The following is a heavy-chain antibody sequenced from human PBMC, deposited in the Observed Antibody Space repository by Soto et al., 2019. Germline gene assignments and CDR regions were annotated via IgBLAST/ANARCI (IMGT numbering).Heavy chain of an antibody. J-gene: IGHJ4*02. CDR2: INPNSGGT. CDR1: GYTFTGYY. CDR3: ARAQRYSSRWYSFDY. Sequence: ASVKVSCKASGYTFTGYYMHWVRQAPGQGLEWMGWINPNSGGTNYAQKFQGWVTMTRDTSISTAYMELSRLRSDDTAVYYCARAQRYSSRWYSFDYWGQGTLVTVSS. V-gene: IGHV1-2*04. D-gene: IGHD6-19*01.